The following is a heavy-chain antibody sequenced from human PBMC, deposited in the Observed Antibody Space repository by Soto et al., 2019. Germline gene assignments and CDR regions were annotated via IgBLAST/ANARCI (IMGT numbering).Heavy chain of an antibody. CDR1: GFTFSSYW. D-gene: IGHD2-2*01. Sequence: GGSLRLSCAASGFTFSSYWMSWVRQAPGKGLEWVANIKQDGSEKYYVDSVKGRFTISRDNAKNSLYLQMNSLRAEDTAVYYCARVDCSSTSCYFYYGMDVWGQGTTVTVSS. CDR2: IKQDGSEK. J-gene: IGHJ6*02. CDR3: ARVDCSSTSCYFYYGMDV. V-gene: IGHV3-7*01.